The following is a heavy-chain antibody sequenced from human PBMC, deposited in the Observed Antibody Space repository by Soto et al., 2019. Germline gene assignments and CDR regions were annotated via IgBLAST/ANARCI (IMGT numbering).Heavy chain of an antibody. D-gene: IGHD3-16*02. J-gene: IGHJ4*02. CDR2: IYYSGST. CDR3: PRHWEYYDYIWGSYRSDYFDY. CDR1: GGSISSSSYY. Sequence: QLQLQESGPGLVKPSETLSLTCTVSGGSISSSSYYWGWIRQPPGKGLEWIGSIYYSGSTYYNPSLKSRVTISVDTSKNQFSLKLSSVTAADTAVYYCPRHWEYYDYIWGSYRSDYFDYWGQGTLVTVSS. V-gene: IGHV4-39*01.